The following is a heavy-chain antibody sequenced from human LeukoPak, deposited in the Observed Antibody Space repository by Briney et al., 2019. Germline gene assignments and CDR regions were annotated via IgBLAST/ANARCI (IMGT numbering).Heavy chain of an antibody. Sequence: PGGSLRLSCAASGFSFSSHGMQWVRQAPGKGLEWVAVIWFDGSKKYYADSVKGRFTISRDNSKSTLYLEMNSLRAEDTAVYYCVRGIGGPAGKGYYIDYWGQGTLVTVSS. CDR3: VRGIGGPAGKGYYIDY. CDR1: GFSFSSHG. V-gene: IGHV3-33*01. D-gene: IGHD2-2*01. CDR2: IWFDGSKK. J-gene: IGHJ4*02.